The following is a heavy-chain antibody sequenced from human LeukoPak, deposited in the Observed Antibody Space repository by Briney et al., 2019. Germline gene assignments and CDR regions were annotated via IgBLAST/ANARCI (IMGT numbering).Heavy chain of an antibody. CDR2: INWNSGSI. J-gene: IGHJ4*02. CDR3: AKGHGYSSGWYVDYFDY. CDR1: GFTFYDYA. Sequence: GGSLSLSCAASGFTFYDYAIHWVRQAPGKGLEWVSGINWNSGSIGYADSVKGRFTISRDNAKNSLYLQMNSLRPEDTALYYCAKGHGYSSGWYVDYFDYWGQGTLVTVSS. D-gene: IGHD6-19*01. V-gene: IGHV3-9*01.